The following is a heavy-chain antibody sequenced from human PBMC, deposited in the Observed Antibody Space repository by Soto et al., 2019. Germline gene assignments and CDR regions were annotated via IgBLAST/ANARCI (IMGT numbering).Heavy chain of an antibody. CDR2: MNPNSGNT. J-gene: IGHJ3*02. Sequence: ASVNVSCKASGYTFTIYDINWVRQATGQGLEWMGWMNPNSGNTGYAQKFQGRVTMTRNTSISTAYMELSSLRSEDTAVYYCARARSVRTIFGAPPDAFESWGQGTMVTVSS. CDR3: ARARSVRTIFGAPPDAFES. D-gene: IGHD3-3*01. V-gene: IGHV1-8*01. CDR1: GYTFTIYD.